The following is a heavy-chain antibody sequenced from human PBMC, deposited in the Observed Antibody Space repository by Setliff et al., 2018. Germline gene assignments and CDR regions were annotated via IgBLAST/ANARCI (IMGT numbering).Heavy chain of an antibody. CDR1: GGTFSSYG. CDR3: VREGVDSRSSTDYRYYMDV. D-gene: IGHD3-22*01. J-gene: IGHJ6*03. V-gene: IGHV1-69*05. Sequence: AASVKVSCKASGGTFSSYGISWVRQAPGQGLEWMGGTIPIFGTTDYAQKFQGRVTIITDESTSTAFMRLSSLRSEDTAVYYCVREGVDSRSSTDYRYYMDVWGKGTTVTVSS. CDR2: TIPIFGTT.